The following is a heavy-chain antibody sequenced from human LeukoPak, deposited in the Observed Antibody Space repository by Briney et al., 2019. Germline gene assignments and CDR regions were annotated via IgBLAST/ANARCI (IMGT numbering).Heavy chain of an antibody. J-gene: IGHJ3*02. V-gene: IGHV3-74*01. CDR2: IYNDGSST. CDR3: AREGYSYGPGDI. CDR1: GFTFSNYW. D-gene: IGHD5-18*01. Sequence: GGSLRLSCAASGFTFSNYWMHWVRQAPGKGLVWVSRIYNDGSSTSYADSVKGRFTISRDNAKSTLYLQMNSLRAEDTAVYYCAREGYSYGPGDIWGQGTMVTVSS.